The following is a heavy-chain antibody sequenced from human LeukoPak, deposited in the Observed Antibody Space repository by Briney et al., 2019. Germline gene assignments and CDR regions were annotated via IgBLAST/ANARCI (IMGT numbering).Heavy chain of an antibody. CDR3: ARLGLEVGGPNWFDP. V-gene: IGHV3-7*01. Sequence: GSLRLSCAAPGFSFSSNWMGWVRQAPGKGLEWVAHIKRDGSQKYYLDSVKGRFTISRDNAKNSLYLQMSSLRVEDTAVYYCARLGLEVGGPNWFDPWGQGTLVTVSS. D-gene: IGHD1-1*01. J-gene: IGHJ5*02. CDR2: IKRDGSQK. CDR1: GFSFSSNW.